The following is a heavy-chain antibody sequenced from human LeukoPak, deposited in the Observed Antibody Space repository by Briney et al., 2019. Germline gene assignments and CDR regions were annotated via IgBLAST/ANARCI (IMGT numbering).Heavy chain of an antibody. D-gene: IGHD3-16*01. Sequence: SETLSLTCTVSGGSISSYYWSWIRQPPGKGLEWIGYIYYSGSTNYNPSLKSRVTISVDTSKNQFSLKLSSVTAADTAVYYCARGRYGDYWGQGTLVTVSS. V-gene: IGHV4-59*01. CDR2: IYYSGST. CDR1: GGSISSYY. J-gene: IGHJ4*02. CDR3: ARGRYGDY.